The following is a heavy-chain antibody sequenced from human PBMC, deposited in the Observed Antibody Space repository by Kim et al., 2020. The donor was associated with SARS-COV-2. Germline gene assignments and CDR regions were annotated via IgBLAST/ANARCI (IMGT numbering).Heavy chain of an antibody. D-gene: IGHD1-26*01. Sequence: GGSLRLSCAASGLSFNNYDMNWVRLAPGKGLEWVSYISSSSRTIFYADSVKGRFTISRDNAKNSLYLQMNSLRAEDTAVYYCASDAIGLVDFDFWGQGALVTVSS. J-gene: IGHJ4*02. CDR3: ASDAIGLVDFDF. V-gene: IGHV3-48*03. CDR1: GLSFNNYD. CDR2: ISSSSRTI.